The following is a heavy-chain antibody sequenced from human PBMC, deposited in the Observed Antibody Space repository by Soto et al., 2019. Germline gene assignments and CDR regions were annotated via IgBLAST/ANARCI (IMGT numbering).Heavy chain of an antibody. CDR2: ISAYNGNT. CDR3: ARDKGKYQLPNYIYYYYGMDV. D-gene: IGHD2-2*01. Sequence: QVQLVQSGAEVKKPGASVKVSCKASGYTFTSYGISWVRQAPGQGLEWMGWISAYNGNTNYAQKLQGRVTMTTDTSTSTAYMELRSLRSDDTAVYYCARDKGKYQLPNYIYYYYGMDVWGQGTTVTVSS. V-gene: IGHV1-18*01. J-gene: IGHJ6*02. CDR1: GYTFTSYG.